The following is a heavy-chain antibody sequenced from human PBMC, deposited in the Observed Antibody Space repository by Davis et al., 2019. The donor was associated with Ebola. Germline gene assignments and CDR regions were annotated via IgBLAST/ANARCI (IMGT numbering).Heavy chain of an antibody. CDR3: AKDLGYCSGGTCYLGH. CDR2: IRGSGGST. CDR1: GFTFDDYA. V-gene: IGHV3-23*01. J-gene: IGHJ4*02. D-gene: IGHD2-15*01. Sequence: PGGSLRLSCAASGFTFDDYAMHWVRQAPGKGLEWVSGIRGSGGSTYYSDSVKGRFTISRDNSKDTLYLQMNSLRAEDTAVYYCAKDLGYCSGGTCYLGHWGQGTLVTVSS.